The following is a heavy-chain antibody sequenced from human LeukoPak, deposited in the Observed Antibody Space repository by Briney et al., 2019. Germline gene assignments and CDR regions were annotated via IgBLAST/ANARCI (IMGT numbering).Heavy chain of an antibody. V-gene: IGHV3-53*01. CDR3: AKDSLRTVPKASFDY. CDR1: GFTVSSNY. CDR2: IYSGGST. Sequence: GGSLRLSCAASGFTVSSNYMSWVRQAPGKGLEWVSVIYSGGSTYYADSVKGRFTISRDNSKNTLFLQMNSLRAEDRAVYYCAKDSLRTVPKASFDYWGQGTLVTVSS. J-gene: IGHJ4*02. D-gene: IGHD2-2*01.